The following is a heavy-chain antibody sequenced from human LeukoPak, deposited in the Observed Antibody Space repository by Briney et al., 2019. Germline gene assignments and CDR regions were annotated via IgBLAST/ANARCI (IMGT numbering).Heavy chain of an antibody. Sequence: PGASVKVSCMASGYTLTGYYMHWVRQAPGQGLEWMGWINPNSGGTNYAQKFQGRVTMTRDTSISTAYMELSRLRSDDTAVYYCASGRDYGGNLCYFDYWGQGTLVTVSS. CDR3: ASGRDYGGNLCYFDY. CDR1: GYTLTGYY. D-gene: IGHD4/OR15-4a*01. V-gene: IGHV1-2*02. CDR2: INPNSGGT. J-gene: IGHJ4*02.